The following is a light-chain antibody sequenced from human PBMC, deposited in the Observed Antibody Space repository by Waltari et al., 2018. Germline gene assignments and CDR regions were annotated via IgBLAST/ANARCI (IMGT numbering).Light chain of an antibody. J-gene: IGKJ4*01. CDR1: RSVVYSPNNKNY. CDR2: WAS. CDR3: QQFYGSPFT. V-gene: IGKV4-1*01. Sequence: DIVMTQSPDSLAVSLGERATINCKSSRSVVYSPNNKNYLSWYQQKPGQPPKLLIYWASTREAGVPDQFSGSGSGTDFTLTISRLQAEDVALYYCQQFYGSPFTFGGGTKVEIK.